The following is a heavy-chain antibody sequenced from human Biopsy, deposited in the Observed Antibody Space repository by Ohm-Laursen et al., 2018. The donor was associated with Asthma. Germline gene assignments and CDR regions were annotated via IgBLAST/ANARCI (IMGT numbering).Heavy chain of an antibody. J-gene: IGHJ4*02. D-gene: IGHD3-3*01. CDR2: INPNSGST. CDR1: GYTFTGYY. V-gene: IGHV1-2*06. CDR3: VRDGARIAIFGVGDYFDY. Sequence: ASVKVSCKASGYTFTGYYMHWVRQAPGQGLEWMGRINPNSGSTNYAQKFQGRVTMTRDTSISTAYMGLSSLRSEDTAVYYCVRDGARIAIFGVGDYFDYWGQGTLVTVSS.